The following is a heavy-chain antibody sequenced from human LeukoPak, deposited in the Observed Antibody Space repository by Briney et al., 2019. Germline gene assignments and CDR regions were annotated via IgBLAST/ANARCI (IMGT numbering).Heavy chain of an antibody. Sequence: GGSLRLSCAASGFTVSSNYMSWIRQAPGKGLEWVSYISSSGSTIYYADSVKGRFTISRDNANNSLYLQMNSLRAEDTAVYYCARVTLTSANFDYWGQGTLVTVSS. J-gene: IGHJ4*02. CDR3: ARVTLTSANFDY. CDR2: ISSSGSTI. CDR1: GFTVSSNY. V-gene: IGHV3-11*01.